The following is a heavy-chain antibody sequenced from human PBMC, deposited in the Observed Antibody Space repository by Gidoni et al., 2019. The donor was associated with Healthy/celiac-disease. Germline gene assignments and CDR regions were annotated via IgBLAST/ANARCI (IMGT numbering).Heavy chain of an antibody. V-gene: IGHV3-23*01. CDR1: GFTFSSYA. Sequence: EVQRLASGGGLVQPGGSLRLSCAASGFTFSSYAMSWVRQAPGKWLEWVSAISGRGGSTDYSDSVKGRFTISRDNSKNTLYLQMNSLIAEDTAVYYCAKVRWQDIVVVPADYWGQGTLVTVSS. J-gene: IGHJ4*02. CDR3: AKVRWQDIVVVPADY. D-gene: IGHD2-2*01. CDR2: ISGRGGST.